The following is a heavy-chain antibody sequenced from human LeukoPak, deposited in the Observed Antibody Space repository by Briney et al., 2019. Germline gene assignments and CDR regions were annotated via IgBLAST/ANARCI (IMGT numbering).Heavy chain of an antibody. D-gene: IGHD3-10*01. CDR1: GYTLTELS. CDR3: ATDLRFGDLGGY. Sequence: SVKVSCKVSGYTLTELSMHWVRQAPGKGLEWMGGFDPEDGETIYAQKFQGRVTMTEDTSTDTAYMELSSLRSEDTAVYYCATDLRFGDLGGYWGQGTLVTVSS. V-gene: IGHV1-24*01. J-gene: IGHJ4*02. CDR2: FDPEDGET.